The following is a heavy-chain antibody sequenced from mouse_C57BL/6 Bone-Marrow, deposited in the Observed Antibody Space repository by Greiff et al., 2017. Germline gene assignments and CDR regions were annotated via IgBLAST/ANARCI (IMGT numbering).Heavy chain of an antibody. V-gene: IGHV1-15*01. CDR1: GYTFTDYE. CDR2: IDPETGGT. D-gene: IGHD2-3*01. Sequence: VQLQQSGAELVRPGASVTLSCKASGYTFTDYEMHWVKQTPVHGLEWIGAIDPETGGTAYNQKFKGKAILTADKSSSTAYMELRSLTSEDSAVYYCTRPYEGYYWNYFDDWGKGTTLTVSS. CDR3: TRPYEGYYWNYFDD. J-gene: IGHJ2*01.